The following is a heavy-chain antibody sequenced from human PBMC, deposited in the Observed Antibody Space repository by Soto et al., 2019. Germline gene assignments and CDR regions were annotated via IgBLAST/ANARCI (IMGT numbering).Heavy chain of an antibody. Sequence: EVQLLESGGGLVQPGGSLRLSCAASGFTFSSYAMSWVRQAPGKGLEWVSGISGSGGNTYYADSVKGRFTISRDNSRSTLYLKMNSLRAEDTAVYYCATRVGPGGSGNYNCGMDVWGQGTTVTVSS. J-gene: IGHJ6*02. D-gene: IGHD3-10*01. V-gene: IGHV3-23*01. CDR3: ATRVGPGGSGNYNCGMDV. CDR1: GFTFSSYA. CDR2: ISGSGGNT.